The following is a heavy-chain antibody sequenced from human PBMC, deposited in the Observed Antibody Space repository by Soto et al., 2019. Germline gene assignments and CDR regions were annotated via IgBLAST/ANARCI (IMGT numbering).Heavy chain of an antibody. CDR1: GDTFNFYT. D-gene: IGHD3-10*01. Sequence: QVQLVQSGAEVKTPGSSVKVSCTASGDTFNFYTLSWVRQAPGQGLEWMGRIIPMLGMSIYAQKFQGRVTMIADKSTSTAYMGLSSLRSEDTALYYCATNYGSGSAHFDNWGQGTLVTVSS. CDR2: IIPMLGMS. J-gene: IGHJ4*02. CDR3: ATNYGSGSAHFDN. V-gene: IGHV1-69*02.